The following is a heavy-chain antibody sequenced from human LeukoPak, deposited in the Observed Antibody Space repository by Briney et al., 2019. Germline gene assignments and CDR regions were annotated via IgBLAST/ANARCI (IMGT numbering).Heavy chain of an antibody. CDR3: ARDETVYSSGYQRWFRYFDY. Sequence: SQTLSLTCTVSGGSISSGDYYWSWLRQPPGKGLEWIGYLYYSGSTYYNPSLKSRVTISVDTSKNQFSLKLSSVTAADTAVYYCARDETVYSSGYQRWFRYFDYWGQGTLVTVSS. J-gene: IGHJ4*02. D-gene: IGHD6-19*01. V-gene: IGHV4-30-4*01. CDR2: LYYSGST. CDR1: GGSISSGDYY.